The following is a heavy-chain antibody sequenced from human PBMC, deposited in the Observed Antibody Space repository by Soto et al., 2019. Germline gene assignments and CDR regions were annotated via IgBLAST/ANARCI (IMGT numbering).Heavy chain of an antibody. V-gene: IGHV4-4*02. J-gene: IGHJ4*02. Sequence: QVQLQESGPGLVKPSGTLSLTCAVSGGSIRSNNYGSWVRQPPGKGLEWIREIFHGGSTYYNPSRKTRVTISVDKSKNQFSMTLSSVTAADTAVYYCARVYSGSYSDYWGQGTMVTVSS. CDR2: IFHGGST. CDR3: ARVYSGSYSDY. D-gene: IGHD1-26*01. CDR1: GGSIRSNNY.